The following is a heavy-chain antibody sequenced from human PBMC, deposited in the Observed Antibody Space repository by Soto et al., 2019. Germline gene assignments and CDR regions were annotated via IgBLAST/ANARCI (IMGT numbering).Heavy chain of an antibody. CDR1: GGSISSYY. V-gene: IGHV4-59*01. CDR2: IYYSGST. D-gene: IGHD3-10*01. Sequence: PSETLSLTCTVSGGSISSYYWSWIRQPPEKGLEWIGYIYYSGSTNYNPSLKSRVTISVDTSKNQFSLKLSSVTAADTAVYYCARAGTTMVRGVISGWFDPWGQGTLVTVSS. CDR3: ARAGTTMVRGVISGWFDP. J-gene: IGHJ5*02.